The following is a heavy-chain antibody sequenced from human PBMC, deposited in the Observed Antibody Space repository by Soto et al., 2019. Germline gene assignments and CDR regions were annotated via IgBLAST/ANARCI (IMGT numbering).Heavy chain of an antibody. CDR3: TRDKGSGSYYLNYYYYGMDV. J-gene: IGHJ6*02. Sequence: PGGSMRLSCTASGFTFGDYAMSWFRQAPGKGLEWVGFIRSKAYGGTTEYAASVKGRFTISRDDSKSIAYLQMNSLKTEDTAVYYCTRDKGSGSYYLNYYYYGMDVWGQGTTVTVSS. V-gene: IGHV3-49*03. CDR1: GFTFGDYA. CDR2: IRSKAYGGTT. D-gene: IGHD3-10*01.